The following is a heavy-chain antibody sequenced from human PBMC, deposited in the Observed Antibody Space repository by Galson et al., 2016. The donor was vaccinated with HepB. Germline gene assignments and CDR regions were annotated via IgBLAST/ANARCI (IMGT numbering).Heavy chain of an antibody. J-gene: IGHJ4*02. CDR2: INKDGRQK. V-gene: IGHV3-7*01. CDR3: VTLRGAL. CDR1: GFALSNYW. Sequence: LRLSCAASGFALSNYWINWVRQGPGKGLEWVANINKDGRQKYYVDSVKGRFTISRDNADNSLSLEMNSLRAEDTAVYYCVTLRGALWGQGALVTVSS. D-gene: IGHD3-10*01.